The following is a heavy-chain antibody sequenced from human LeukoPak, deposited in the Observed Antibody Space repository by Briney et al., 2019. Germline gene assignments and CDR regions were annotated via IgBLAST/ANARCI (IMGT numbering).Heavy chain of an antibody. CDR2: IYSSGNT. V-gene: IGHV4-4*07. J-gene: IGHJ3*02. D-gene: IGHD3-22*01. CDR1: GGSISSYS. CDR3: ARHSGLKRNSAFDI. Sequence: PSETLSLTCTVSGGSISSYSWNWIRQPAGKGLEWIGRIYSSGNTDYSPSLKSRVTMSVGTSKNQFSLKLSSVTAADTAVYYCARHSGLKRNSAFDIWGQGTMVTVSS.